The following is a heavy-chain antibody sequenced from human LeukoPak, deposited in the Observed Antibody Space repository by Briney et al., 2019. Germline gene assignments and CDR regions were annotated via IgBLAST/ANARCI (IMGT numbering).Heavy chain of an antibody. D-gene: IGHD2-2*01. CDR1: GFTFDNYA. Sequence: GGSLRLSCAASGFTFDNYAMSWVRQVPGKGLEWVSTIGDGAGSTWYSDSVKGRLTISRDNSKNTLYLQMNSLRAEDTAVYYCAKGRPDIVVVPAAPYYYYGMDVWGRGTTVTVSS. V-gene: IGHV3-23*01. CDR3: AKGRPDIVVVPAAPYYYYGMDV. J-gene: IGHJ6*02. CDR2: IGDGAGST.